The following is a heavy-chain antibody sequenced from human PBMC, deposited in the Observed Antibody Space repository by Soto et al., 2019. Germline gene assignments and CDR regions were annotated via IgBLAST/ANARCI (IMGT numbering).Heavy chain of an antibody. CDR3: ARVASYYYYYYGMDV. CDR2: ISAYNDNT. CDR1: GYTFTSYG. J-gene: IGHJ6*02. V-gene: IGHV1-18*01. Sequence: ASVKVSCKASGYTFTSYGISWVRQAPGQGLEWMGWISAYNDNTNYAQKLQGRVTMTTDTSTSTAYMELRSLRSDDTAVYYCARVASYYYYYYGMDVWGQGTTVTVS.